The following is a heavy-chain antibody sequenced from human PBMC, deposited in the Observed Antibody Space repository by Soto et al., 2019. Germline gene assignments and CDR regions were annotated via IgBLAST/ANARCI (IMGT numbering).Heavy chain of an antibody. D-gene: IGHD6-19*01. CDR2: ISYDGSVR. J-gene: IGHJ4*02. CDR1: GFTFSTYA. CDR3: ARQNSGWSYCFDY. Sequence: QVQLVESGGGVVQPGRSLRLSCAASGFTFSTYAMHWVRQAPGKGLEWVAVISYDGSVRYYADSVKGRFTISRDNSKNTLYLQMNSLRAGDTALYYCARQNSGWSYCFDYWGQGTPVTVSS. V-gene: IGHV3-30-3*01.